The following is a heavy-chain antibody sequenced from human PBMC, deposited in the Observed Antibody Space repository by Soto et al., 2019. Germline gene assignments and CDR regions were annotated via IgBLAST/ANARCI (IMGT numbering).Heavy chain of an antibody. CDR3: AGELEMATMAPGY. D-gene: IGHD5-12*01. J-gene: IGHJ4*02. V-gene: IGHV1-69*08. Sequence: QVQLVQSGAEVKKPGSSVKVSCKASGGTFSSYTISWVRQAPGQGLEWMGRIIPILGIANYAQKFRGRATISASKSMRTAYMELRSLRSEATAVYDCAGELEMATMAPGYWGQGTLVAVCS. CDR2: IIPILGIA. CDR1: GGTFSSYT.